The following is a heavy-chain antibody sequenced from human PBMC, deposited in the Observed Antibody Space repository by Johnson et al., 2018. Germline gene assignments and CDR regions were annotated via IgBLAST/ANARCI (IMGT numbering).Heavy chain of an antibody. D-gene: IGHD3-10*01. CDR3: VKEGSGYYFDH. J-gene: IGHJ4*02. V-gene: IGHV3-9*01. Sequence: EVQLLESGGGMVQPGRSLKLSCAASGFTFDDYAMDWVRQAPGKGLEWVSHINWNGVNTGYADSVKGRFTIFRDNAKNSLYLQMNSLRPEDKALYYCVKEGSGYYFDHWGQGTLVTVSA. CDR1: GFTFDDYA. CDR2: INWNGVNT.